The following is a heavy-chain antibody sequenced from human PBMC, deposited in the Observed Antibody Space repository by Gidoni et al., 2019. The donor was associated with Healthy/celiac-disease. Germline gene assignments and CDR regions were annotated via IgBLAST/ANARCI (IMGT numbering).Heavy chain of an antibody. CDR1: GYTFTRYY. CDR2: VHPSIGST. CDR3: ARDSSTAWTFDY. Sequence: QVQLVQSGAEVKKPGASVTVSCKASGYTFTRYYMHWVRQAPGQGLRWMGIVHPSIGSTTYAQEFQGRVTMTRDTSTSTVYMELSSLRSEDTAVYYCARDSSTAWTFDYWGQGTLVTVSS. V-gene: IGHV1-46*01. D-gene: IGHD6-13*01. J-gene: IGHJ4*02.